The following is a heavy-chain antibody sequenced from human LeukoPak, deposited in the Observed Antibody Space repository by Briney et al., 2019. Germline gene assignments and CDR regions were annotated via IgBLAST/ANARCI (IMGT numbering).Heavy chain of an antibody. J-gene: IGHJ4*02. V-gene: IGHV4-59*08. CDR1: GGSLSSYY. CDR3: ARMGGYSGYATH. D-gene: IGHD5-12*01. CDR2: IYSTGSA. Sequence: SETLSLTCTVSGGSLSSYYWSWIRQPPGKGLEWIGYIYSTGSANYNPSLKSRVTLSVDTAKNQFSLKLNSVTAADTAVYYCARMGGYSGYATHWGQETLVTVSS.